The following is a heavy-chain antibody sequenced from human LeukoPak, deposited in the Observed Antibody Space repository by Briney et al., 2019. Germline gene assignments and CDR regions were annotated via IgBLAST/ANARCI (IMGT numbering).Heavy chain of an antibody. CDR3: ASPDGSGWYGYNLY. D-gene: IGHD6-19*01. Sequence: SETLSLTCTVSGDSISSDYWSWIRQPPGKGLEWIGYSGSTNYNPSLKSRVTISVDTAKNQFSLKLTSVTAADTAVYYCASPDGSGWYGYNLYWGQGTLVTVSS. V-gene: IGHV4-59*12. J-gene: IGHJ4*02. CDR1: GDSISSDY. CDR2: SGST.